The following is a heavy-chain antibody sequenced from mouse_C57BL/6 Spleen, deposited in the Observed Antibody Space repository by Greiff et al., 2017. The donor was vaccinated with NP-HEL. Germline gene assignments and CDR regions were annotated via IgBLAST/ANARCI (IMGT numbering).Heavy chain of an antibody. CDR3: ARWNDYDGSSSYAMDY. D-gene: IGHD1-1*01. Sequence: QVQLQQSGAELVRPGTSVKVSCKASGYAFTNYLIEWVKQRPGQGLEWIGVINPGSGGTNYNEKFKGKATLTADKSSSTAYMQLSSLTSEDSAVYFCARWNDYDGSSSYAMDYWGQGTSVTVSS. J-gene: IGHJ4*01. CDR2: INPGSGGT. CDR1: GYAFTNYL. V-gene: IGHV1-54*01.